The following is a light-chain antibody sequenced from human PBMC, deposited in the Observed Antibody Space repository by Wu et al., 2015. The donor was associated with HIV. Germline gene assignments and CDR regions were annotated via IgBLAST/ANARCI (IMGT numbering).Light chain of an antibody. J-gene: IGKJ3*01. V-gene: IGKV3-15*01. CDR1: QNVGSN. CDR3: HQYTNWPPRDT. Sequence: EIVMTQSPATLSVSPGESVTLSCRASQNVGSNLAWYQQKPGQAPRLLISGASTRATGVPARFSGSGSGTDFTLTISNLQSEDFALYYCHQYTNWPPRDTFGPGTKVDIK. CDR2: GAS.